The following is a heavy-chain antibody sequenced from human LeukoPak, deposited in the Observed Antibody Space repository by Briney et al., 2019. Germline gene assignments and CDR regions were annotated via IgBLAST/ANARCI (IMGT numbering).Heavy chain of an antibody. V-gene: IGHV4-34*01. CDR2: INHSGST. Sequence: SETLSLTCAVYGGSFSGYYWSWIRQPPGKGLEWIGEINHSGSTNYNPSLKSRVTISVDTSKNQFSLKLSSVTAADTAVYYCARGAAGTYYYYGMDVWAKGPRSPSP. CDR1: GGSFSGYY. J-gene: IGHJ6*02. CDR3: ARGAAGTYYYYGMDV. D-gene: IGHD6-13*01.